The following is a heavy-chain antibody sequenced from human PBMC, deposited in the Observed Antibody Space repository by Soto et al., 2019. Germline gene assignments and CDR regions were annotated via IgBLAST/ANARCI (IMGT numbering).Heavy chain of an antibody. Sequence: QVHLVESGGAVVQPGRSLRLSCAASESMFGDFAMHWVRQAPGKGLEWVAVISRDGDDKNYADSVKGRFIISRDNSKNTLYLQMDSLRVDDTAVYYCAKDFTEHWDILPLYFESWGQGTLVTVSS. CDR3: AKDFTEHWDILPLYFES. CDR1: ESMFGDFA. D-gene: IGHD3-9*01. J-gene: IGHJ4*02. CDR2: ISRDGDDK. V-gene: IGHV3-30*04.